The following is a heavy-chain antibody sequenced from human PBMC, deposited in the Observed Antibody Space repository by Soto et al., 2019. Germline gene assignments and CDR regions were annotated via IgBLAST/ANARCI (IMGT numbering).Heavy chain of an antibody. D-gene: IGHD6-6*01. J-gene: IGHJ4*02. Sequence: GGSLRLSCAASGFTFSSYAMSWVRHAPGKGVECVSAISGSGGSTYYADSVKGRFTIYRDNSKNTLYLQMNSLRAEDTAVYYCAKGASNIAARPIDYWGQGTLVSVSS. V-gene: IGHV3-23*01. CDR1: GFTFSSYA. CDR2: ISGSGGST. CDR3: AKGASNIAARPIDY.